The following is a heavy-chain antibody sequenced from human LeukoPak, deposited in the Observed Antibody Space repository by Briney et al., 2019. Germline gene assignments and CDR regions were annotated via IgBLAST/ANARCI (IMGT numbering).Heavy chain of an antibody. Sequence: GGPLRLSCAASGFTFSSYVMSWVRQAPGKGLEWVSGISGSGDSTYYADSVKGRFTISRDNSKNTLYLQMNSLRAEDTAVYYCAKEGAEGNWNELGFDPWGQGTLVTVSS. D-gene: IGHD1-20*01. CDR1: GFTFSSYV. CDR3: AKEGAEGNWNELGFDP. CDR2: ISGSGDST. V-gene: IGHV3-23*01. J-gene: IGHJ5*02.